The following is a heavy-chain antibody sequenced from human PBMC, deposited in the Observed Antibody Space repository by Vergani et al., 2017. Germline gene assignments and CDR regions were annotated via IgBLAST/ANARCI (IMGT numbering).Heavy chain of an antibody. CDR1: GFTFSSYW. CDR3: ARYDCWSGYYFGADYFDY. CDR2: IKQDGSEK. J-gene: IGHJ4*02. Sequence: EVQLVESGGGLVQPGGSLRLSCAASGFTFSSYWMSWVRQAPGKGLEWVANIKQDGSEKYYVDSVKGRFTISRDNAKNSLYLQMNSLRAEDTAVYYCARYDCWSGYYFGADYFDYWGQGTLVTVSS. V-gene: IGHV3-7*01. D-gene: IGHD3-3*01.